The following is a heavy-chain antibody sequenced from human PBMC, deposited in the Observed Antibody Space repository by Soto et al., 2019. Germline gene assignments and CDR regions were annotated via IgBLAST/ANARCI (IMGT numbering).Heavy chain of an antibody. CDR1: GFSVSGNY. D-gene: IGHD4-17*01. CDR2: IYSDGNK. CDR3: AREHPWGPTVTHTRLFVGAKFFDY. V-gene: IGHV3-66*01. Sequence: GGSLRLSCAASGFSVSGNYMSWVRQAPGKGLEWVSAIYSDGNKYYADSGKGRFVISRDNSKNTIYLQVHSLRAEDTAVYYCAREHPWGPTVTHTRLFVGAKFFDYWGQGTLVTVSS. J-gene: IGHJ4*02.